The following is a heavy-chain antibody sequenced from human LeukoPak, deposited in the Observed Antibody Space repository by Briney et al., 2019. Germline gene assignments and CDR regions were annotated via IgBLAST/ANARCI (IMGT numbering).Heavy chain of an antibody. CDR3: AREGTYYDSSGYPQLDY. Sequence: ASVKVSCKASGYTFTSYGISWVRQAPGQGLEWMGWIIPIFGTANYAQKFQGRVTITADKSTSTAYMELSSLRSEDTAVYYCAREGTYYDSSGYPQLDYWGQGTLVTVSS. CDR2: IIPIFGTA. J-gene: IGHJ4*02. V-gene: IGHV1-69*06. CDR1: GYTFTSYG. D-gene: IGHD3-22*01.